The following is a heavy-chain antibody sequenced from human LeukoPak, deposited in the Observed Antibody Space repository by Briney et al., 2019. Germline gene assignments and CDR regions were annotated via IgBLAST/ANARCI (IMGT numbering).Heavy chain of an antibody. D-gene: IGHD4-11*01. Sequence: GGSLRLSCATSGIIFSVYGMHWVRQAPGKGLEWMAFIRYDGSDKYYADSVKGRFTISRDNSKNTVYLQMNSLRAEDTAVYYCVKDQYSSLYYFDYWGQGTLVTVSS. J-gene: IGHJ4*02. CDR2: IRYDGSDK. V-gene: IGHV3-30*02. CDR3: VKDQYSSLYYFDY. CDR1: GIIFSVYG.